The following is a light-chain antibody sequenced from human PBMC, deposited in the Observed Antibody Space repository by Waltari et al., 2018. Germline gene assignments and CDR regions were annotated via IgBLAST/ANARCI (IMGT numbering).Light chain of an antibody. CDR1: NIGRTN. J-gene: IGLJ2*01. CDR2: RDN. Sequence: STWGGNNIGRTNVHWYQQRPGQAPVLVIYRDNNRPSGIPERFSGSNSDNTATLTIDRAQAGDESDYYCQVWDSSTGVVFGGGTKLTVL. V-gene: IGLV3-9*01. CDR3: QVWDSSTGVV.